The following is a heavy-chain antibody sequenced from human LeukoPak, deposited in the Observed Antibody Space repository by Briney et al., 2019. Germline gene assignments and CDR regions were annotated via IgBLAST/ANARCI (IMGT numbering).Heavy chain of an antibody. D-gene: IGHD4-17*01. CDR3: ARVTEDTDYGDYEPYYFDY. J-gene: IGHJ4*02. CDR1: GYSISSGYY. Sequence: SETLSLTCTVSGYSISSGYYWGWIRQPPGKGPEWIGSIYHSGSTYYNPSLKSRVTISVDTSKNQFSLKLSSVTAADTAVYYCARVTEDTDYGDYEPYYFDYWGQGTLVTVSS. CDR2: IYHSGST. V-gene: IGHV4-38-2*02.